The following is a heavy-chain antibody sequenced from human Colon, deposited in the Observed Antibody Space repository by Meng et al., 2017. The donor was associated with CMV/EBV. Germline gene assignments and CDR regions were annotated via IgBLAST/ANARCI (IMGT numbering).Heavy chain of an antibody. Sequence: GESLKISCAASGLSFKSYAMTWVRQAPGQGLEWVAVISSSGDETYYADSVQGRFIVSRDNAKSTLFLQINGLGAEDTAIYYCAKNLFVPPAIMSVFAPNDYWGQGMLVTVSS. J-gene: IGHJ4*02. CDR3: AKNLFVPPAIMSVFAPNDY. CDR2: ISSSGDET. D-gene: IGHD2-2*02. CDR1: GLSFKSYA. V-gene: IGHV3-23*01.